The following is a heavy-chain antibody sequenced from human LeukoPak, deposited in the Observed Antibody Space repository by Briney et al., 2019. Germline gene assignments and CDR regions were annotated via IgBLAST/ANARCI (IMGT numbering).Heavy chain of an antibody. CDR2: IYYSGST. V-gene: IGHV4-39*01. CDR1: GGSMTNSTYY. D-gene: IGHD6-19*01. J-gene: IGHJ4*02. CDR3: ARTITVAGKYYFDY. Sequence: TPSETLSLTCTVSGGSMTNSTYYWGWIRQPPGKGLEWIGSIYYSGSTYYNPSFKSRITISVDTSKNQFSLKVISVTAADTAVYYCARTITVAGKYYFDYWGQGTLVTVSS.